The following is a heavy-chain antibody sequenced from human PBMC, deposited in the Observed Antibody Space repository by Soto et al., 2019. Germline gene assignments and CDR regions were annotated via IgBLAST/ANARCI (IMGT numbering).Heavy chain of an antibody. CDR2: ISAYNGNT. Sequence: ASVKVSCKASGYTFTSYGISWGRQAPGQGLEWMGWISAYNGNTNYAQKLQGRVTMTTDTSTSTAYMELRSLRSDDTAVYYCARSTVTVTNYYYYMDVWGKGTTVTVSS. CDR1: GYTFTSYG. D-gene: IGHD4-17*01. CDR3: ARSTVTVTNYYYYMDV. V-gene: IGHV1-18*01. J-gene: IGHJ6*03.